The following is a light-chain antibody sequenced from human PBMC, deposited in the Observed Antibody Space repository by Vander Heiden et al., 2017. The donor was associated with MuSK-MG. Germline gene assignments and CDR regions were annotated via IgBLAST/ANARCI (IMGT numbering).Light chain of an antibody. Sequence: QSVLTQPPSASGTPGQRVTISCSGSSSNIGINTVNWYQQLPGTAPKLLIYNNKQRPSGVPDRFSGSKSGTSASLAISGLQSEDEADYYCAAWVDSLNGWVFGGGTKLTVL. CDR1: SSNIGINT. CDR3: AAWVDSLNGWV. V-gene: IGLV1-44*01. J-gene: IGLJ3*02. CDR2: NNK.